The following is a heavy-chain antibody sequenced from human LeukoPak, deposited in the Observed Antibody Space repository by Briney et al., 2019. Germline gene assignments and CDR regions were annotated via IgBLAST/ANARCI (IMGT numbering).Heavy chain of an antibody. CDR3: AKAQSSSWYRNWFDP. Sequence: GGSLRLSCAASGFTFSSYEMNWVRQAPGKGLEWVSYISSSGSTIYYADSVKGRFTISRDNAKNSLYLQMNRLRAEDTAVYYCAKAQSSSWYRNWFDPWGQGTLVTVSS. D-gene: IGHD6-13*01. CDR2: ISSSGSTI. V-gene: IGHV3-48*03. J-gene: IGHJ5*02. CDR1: GFTFSSYE.